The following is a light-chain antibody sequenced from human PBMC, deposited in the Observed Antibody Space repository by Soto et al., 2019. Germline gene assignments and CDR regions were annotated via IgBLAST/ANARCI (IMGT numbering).Light chain of an antibody. CDR1: QSISSW. V-gene: IGKV1-5*03. Sequence: DIQMTQSPSTLSASVGDRVTITCLASQSISSWLAWYQQKPGKAPKLLIYKASSLESGVPSRFSGSGSGTEFTLTISSLQPDDFATYYCQQYNSYSIPFGQGTRLEIK. CDR3: QQYNSYSIP. CDR2: KAS. J-gene: IGKJ5*01.